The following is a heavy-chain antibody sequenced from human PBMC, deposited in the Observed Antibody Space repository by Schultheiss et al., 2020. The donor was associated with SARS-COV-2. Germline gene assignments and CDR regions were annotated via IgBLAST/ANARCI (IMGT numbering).Heavy chain of an antibody. D-gene: IGHD6-19*01. J-gene: IGHJ4*02. CDR2: IGTAGDT. V-gene: IGHV3-13*01. CDR3: AKDSSGIAVAGTFLDY. Sequence: GGSLRLSCAASGFTFSSYDMHWVRQATGKGLEWVSVIGTAGDTYYAGSVKGRFTISRDNAKNSLYLQMNSLRAEDTAVYYCAKDSSGIAVAGTFLDYWGQGTLVTVSS. CDR1: GFTFSSYD.